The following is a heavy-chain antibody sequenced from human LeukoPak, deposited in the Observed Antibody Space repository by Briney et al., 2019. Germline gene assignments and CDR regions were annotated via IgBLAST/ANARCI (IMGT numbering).Heavy chain of an antibody. D-gene: IGHD2-2*02. J-gene: IGHJ6*03. V-gene: IGHV3-23*01. Sequence: AGGSLRLSCAASGFTFSSYAMSWVRQAPGKGLEWVSATSGSGGSTYYADSVKGRFTISRDNSKNTLYLQMNSLRAEDTAVYYCAKGSVGYCSSTSCYNDYYYYYMDVWGKGTTVTVSS. CDR2: TSGSGGST. CDR3: AKGSVGYCSSTSCYNDYYYYYMDV. CDR1: GFTFSSYA.